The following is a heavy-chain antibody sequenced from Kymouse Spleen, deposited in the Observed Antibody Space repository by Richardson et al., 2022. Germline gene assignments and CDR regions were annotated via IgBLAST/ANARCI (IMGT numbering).Heavy chain of an antibody. J-gene: IGHJ4*02. CDR2: IYYSGST. V-gene: IGHV4-59*01. CDR3: AGYNWNYGNYFDY. Sequence: QVQLQESGPGLVKPSETLSLTCTVSGGSISSYYWSWIRQPPGKGLEWIGYIYYSGSTNYNPSLKSRVTISVDTSKNQFSLKLSSVTAADTAVYYCAGYNWNYGNYFDYWGQGTLVTVSS. CDR1: GGSISSYY. D-gene: IGHD1-7*01.